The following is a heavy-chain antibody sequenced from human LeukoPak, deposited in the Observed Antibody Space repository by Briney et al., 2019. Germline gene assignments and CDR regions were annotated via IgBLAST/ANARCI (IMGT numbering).Heavy chain of an antibody. D-gene: IGHD1-26*01. CDR3: TRDGSGSRKPFDY. CDR1: GFTFSTYS. CDR2: ITSSSSHI. J-gene: IGHJ4*02. Sequence: GGSLRLSCAASGFTFSTYSMNWVRQAPGKGLEWVSYITSSSSHIYYADSVKGRFTISRDNANRTLFLQMNSLRAEDTAVYYCTRDGSGSRKPFDYWGQGTLVTVSS. V-gene: IGHV3-21*05.